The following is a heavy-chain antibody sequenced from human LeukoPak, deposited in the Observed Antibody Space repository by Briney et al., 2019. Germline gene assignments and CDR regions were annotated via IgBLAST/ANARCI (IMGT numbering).Heavy chain of an antibody. V-gene: IGHV7-4-1*02. CDR1: GYTFTSYA. Sequence: GASVKVSCKASGYTFTSYAMNWVRQAPGQGLEWMGWINTNTGNPTYAQGFTGRFVFSLDTSVSTAYLQISSLKAEDTAVYYCARGPNRYCSSTSCIYGLDVWGQGTTVTVSS. J-gene: IGHJ6*02. D-gene: IGHD2-2*01. CDR3: ARGPNRYCSSTSCIYGLDV. CDR2: INTNTGNP.